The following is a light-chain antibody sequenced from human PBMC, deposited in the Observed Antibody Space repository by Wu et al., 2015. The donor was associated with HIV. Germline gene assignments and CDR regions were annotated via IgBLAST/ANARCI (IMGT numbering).Light chain of an antibody. Sequence: DIQMTQSPSSLSASVGDRVTITCRASQGISNFLAWYQQKPGKPPKVLIYAASTLQSGVPSRFSGSGSGTDFTLTISSLQPEDFATYYCQQSYSTLSITFGQGTRLEIK. CDR3: QQSYSTLSIT. V-gene: IGKV1-27*01. J-gene: IGKJ5*01. CDR2: AAS. CDR1: QGISNF.